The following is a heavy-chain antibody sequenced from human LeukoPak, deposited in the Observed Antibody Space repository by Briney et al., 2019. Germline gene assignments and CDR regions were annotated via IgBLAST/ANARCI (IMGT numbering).Heavy chain of an antibody. D-gene: IGHD3-22*01. Sequence: SSETLSLTCTVSGGSISSYYWSWIRQPPGKGPEWIGYIYYSGSTNYNPSLKSRVTISVDTSKNQFSLKLSSVTAADTAVYYCARVVTYYDSSGYNYYFDYWGQGTLVTVSS. V-gene: IGHV4-59*01. CDR2: IYYSGST. CDR1: GGSISSYY. J-gene: IGHJ4*02. CDR3: ARVVTYYDSSGYNYYFDY.